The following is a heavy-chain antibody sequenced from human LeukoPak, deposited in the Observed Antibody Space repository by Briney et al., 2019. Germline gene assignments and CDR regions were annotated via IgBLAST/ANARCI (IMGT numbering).Heavy chain of an antibody. CDR1: GYTFTSYG. V-gene: IGHV1-18*01. J-gene: IGHJ4*02. Sequence: GASVRVSCKTSGYTFTSYGFSWVRQAPGQGLEWMGWVSAYDGNTNYAQKVQGRVTMTTDTSTRTAYMELRSLRSDDTAVYYCARGDDILTNHYKGLDYWGLGTLVTVSS. CDR2: VSAYDGNT. D-gene: IGHD3-9*01. CDR3: ARGDDILTNHYKGLDY.